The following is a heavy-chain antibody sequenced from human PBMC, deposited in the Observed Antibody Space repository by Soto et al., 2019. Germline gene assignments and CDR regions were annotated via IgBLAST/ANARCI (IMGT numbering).Heavy chain of an antibody. Sequence: PSETLSLTCTVSGGSISSYYWSWIRQPPGKGQEWIGYIYYSGSTNYNPSLKSRVTISVDTSKNQFSLKLSSVTAADSVVYFCARETYGDYVGYFDPWGQGIQVTVSS. V-gene: IGHV4-59*08. CDR1: GGSISSYY. D-gene: IGHD2-21*01. CDR2: IYYSGST. J-gene: IGHJ4*02. CDR3: ARETYGDYVGYFDP.